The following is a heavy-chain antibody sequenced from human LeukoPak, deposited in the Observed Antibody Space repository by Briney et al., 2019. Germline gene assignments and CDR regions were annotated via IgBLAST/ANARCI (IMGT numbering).Heavy chain of an antibody. CDR1: GFSFSSYS. Sequence: PGGSLRLSCAASGFSFSSYSMNWVRQAPGKGLEWVSYISHTGSTMSYADSVKGRFTISRDNARNSLYLQMNSLRAEDTAVYYCATSSQPRGELSLYYWGQGTLVTVSS. CDR3: ATSSQPRGELSLYY. J-gene: IGHJ4*02. CDR2: ISHTGSTM. D-gene: IGHD3-16*02. V-gene: IGHV3-48*04.